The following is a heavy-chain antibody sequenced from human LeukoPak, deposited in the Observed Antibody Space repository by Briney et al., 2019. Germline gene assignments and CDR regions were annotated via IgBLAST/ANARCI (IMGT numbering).Heavy chain of an antibody. J-gene: IGHJ5*02. V-gene: IGHV3-23*01. CDR2: ISGSDGST. CDR1: GFTLNSHA. D-gene: IGHD6-6*01. CDR3: AKGKGYSSSSSDH. Sequence: GGSLRLSCAASGFTLNSHAMNWLRQSPGRGLVWVSAISGSDGSTYYADSVKGRFTISRDNSKNTLYLQMNSLRAEDTAVYHCAKGKGYSSSSSDHWGQGTLVTVSS.